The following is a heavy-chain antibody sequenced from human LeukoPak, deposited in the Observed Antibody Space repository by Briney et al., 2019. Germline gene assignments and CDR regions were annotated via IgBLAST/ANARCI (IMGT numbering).Heavy chain of an antibody. Sequence: PSETLSLTCTVSGGSISSSSYYWGWIRQPPGKGLEWIGSIYYSGSTYYNPSLKSRVTISVDTSKNQFSLKLSSVTAADTVVYYCARSFYSGSYVPPLVAFDIWGQGTMVTVSS. J-gene: IGHJ3*02. V-gene: IGHV4-39*07. D-gene: IGHD1-26*01. CDR1: GGSISSSSYY. CDR3: ARSFYSGSYVPPLVAFDI. CDR2: IYYSGST.